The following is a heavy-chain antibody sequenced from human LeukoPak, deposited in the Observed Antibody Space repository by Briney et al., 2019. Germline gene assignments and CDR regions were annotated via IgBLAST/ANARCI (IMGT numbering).Heavy chain of an antibody. CDR3: ARHIYYGSGSYLESGWFDP. CDR1: GGSISSSSYY. J-gene: IGHJ5*02. CDR2: IYYSGST. V-gene: IGHV4-39*01. Sequence: PSETLSLTCTVSGGSISSSSYYWGWIRQPPGKGLEWIGCIYYSGSTYYNPSLKSRVTISVDTSKNQFSLKLSSVTAADTAVYYCARHIYYGSGSYLESGWFDPWGQGTLVTVSS. D-gene: IGHD3-10*01.